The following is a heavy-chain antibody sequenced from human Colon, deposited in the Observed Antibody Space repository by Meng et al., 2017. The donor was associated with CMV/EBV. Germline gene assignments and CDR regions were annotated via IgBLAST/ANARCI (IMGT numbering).Heavy chain of an antibody. CDR3: ARGEDRAKVGNN. Sequence: GSLRLSCTVSGASLNNDNSFWGWIRQPPGKGLEWIGEIHPSGSTHYNTFLKSRVTMSVDTSKSQISLKMNSVSAADTALYFCARGEDRAKVGNNWGQGTLVTVSS. J-gene: IGHJ4*02. D-gene: IGHD5-18*01. CDR2: IHPSGST. CDR1: GASLNNDNSF. V-gene: IGHV4-39*07.